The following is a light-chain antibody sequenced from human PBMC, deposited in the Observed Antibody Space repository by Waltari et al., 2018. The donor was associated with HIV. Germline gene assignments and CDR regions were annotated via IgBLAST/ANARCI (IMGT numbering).Light chain of an antibody. Sequence: IQMTQSPETLSASVGDRVTITCRASQSVNEWVAWFQQKPGKAPKLLISKVSTLERGVPSRFSCSGSGTQFTLTISSLQPDDFATYYCQQFHSYWTFGQGTRVEVK. J-gene: IGKJ1*01. CDR3: QQFHSYWT. CDR1: QSVNEW. V-gene: IGKV1-5*03. CDR2: KVS.